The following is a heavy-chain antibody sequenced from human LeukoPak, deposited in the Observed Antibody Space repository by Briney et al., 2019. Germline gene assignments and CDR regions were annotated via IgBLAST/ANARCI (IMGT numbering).Heavy chain of an antibody. CDR1: GFIFSNHW. D-gene: IGHD5/OR15-5a*01. V-gene: IGHV3-74*01. J-gene: IGHJ3*02. CDR2: IDPDGVNT. Sequence: GGSLRLSCAASGFIFSNHWMIWVRLAPGKGLLWVSRIDPDGVNTHYADSVKGRFTISRDNANNTLYLQMNSLRAEDTAVYFCTRSVEGAFDSWGQGTMVTVSP. CDR3: TRSVEGAFDS.